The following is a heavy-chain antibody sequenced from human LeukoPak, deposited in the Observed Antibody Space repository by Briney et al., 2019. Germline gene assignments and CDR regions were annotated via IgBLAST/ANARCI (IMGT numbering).Heavy chain of an antibody. CDR1: GYTFTGYY. V-gene: IGHV1-2*02. J-gene: IGHJ4*02. Sequence: ASVKVSCKASGYTFTGYYMHWVRQAPGQGLEWMGWINPNSGGTNYAQKFQGRVTMTRDTSISTAYMELSRLRSDDTAMYYCARDVAPPDSSSIQNDYWGQGTLVTVSS. D-gene: IGHD6-6*01. CDR3: ARDVAPPDSSSIQNDY. CDR2: INPNSGGT.